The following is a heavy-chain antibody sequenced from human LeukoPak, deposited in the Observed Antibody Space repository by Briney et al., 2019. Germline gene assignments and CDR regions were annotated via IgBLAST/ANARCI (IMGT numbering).Heavy chain of an antibody. CDR3: AQEGRRGAFDI. CDR2: LYYSGST. Sequence: SETLSLTCAVSGGSISSYYWSWIRQPPGKGLEWIGYLYYSGSTNYNPSLKSRVTISVDTSKNQFSLKLSSVTAADTAVYYCAQEGRRGAFDIWGQGTMVTVSS. CDR1: GGSISSYY. D-gene: IGHD3-10*01. V-gene: IGHV4-59*01. J-gene: IGHJ3*02.